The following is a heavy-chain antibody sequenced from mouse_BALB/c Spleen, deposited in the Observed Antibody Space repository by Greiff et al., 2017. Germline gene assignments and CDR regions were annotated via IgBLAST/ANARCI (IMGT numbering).Heavy chain of an antibody. D-gene: IGHD2-2*01. CDR1: GFTFSSYG. V-gene: IGHV5-6-3*01. CDR2: INSNGGST. Sequence: EVKLVESGGGLVQPGGSLKLSCAASGFTFSSYGMSWVRQTPDKRLELVATINSNGGSTYYPDSVKGRFTISRDNAKNTLYLQMSSLKSEDTAMYYCARESYGYDVGGYYFDYWGQGTTLTVSS. CDR3: ARESYGYDVGGYYFDY. J-gene: IGHJ2*01.